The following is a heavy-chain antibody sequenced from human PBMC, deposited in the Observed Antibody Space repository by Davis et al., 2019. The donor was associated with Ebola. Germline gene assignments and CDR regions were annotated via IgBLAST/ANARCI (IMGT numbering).Heavy chain of an antibody. D-gene: IGHD2/OR15-2a*01. CDR2: ITSSGSTI. V-gene: IGHV3-11*04. CDR1: GFTFSDYY. J-gene: IGHJ3*02. CDR3: AKYFSDAFDI. Sequence: GGSLRLSCAASGFTFSDYYMSWIRQAPGKGLEWVSYITSSGSTIYYADSVKGRFTISRDNSKNTLYLQMNSLRAEDTAVYYCAKYFSDAFDIWGQGTMVTVSS.